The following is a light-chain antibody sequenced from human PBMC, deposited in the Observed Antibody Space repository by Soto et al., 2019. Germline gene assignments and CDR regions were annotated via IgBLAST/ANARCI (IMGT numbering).Light chain of an antibody. CDR1: QSVNSNY. V-gene: IGKV3-20*01. J-gene: IGKJ1*01. Sequence: EIVLTQSPGTLSLSPGERATLSCRASQSVNSNYLAWYQQKAGQGPRLLIYGTSSRATGIPDRFNGSGSGTDFPLTISRLEPEDFAVYFCQQYGRSPRTFGQGTKVEI. CDR3: QQYGRSPRT. CDR2: GTS.